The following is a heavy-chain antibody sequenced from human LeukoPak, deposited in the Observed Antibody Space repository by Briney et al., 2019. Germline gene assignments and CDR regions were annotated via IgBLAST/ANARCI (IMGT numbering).Heavy chain of an antibody. CDR3: AKGSGYYTYNWFDP. CDR1: GFIFSSYG. J-gene: IGHJ5*02. CDR2: IRYDGSNK. Sequence: GGSLRLSCAASGFIFSSYGMHWVRQAPGKGLEWVAFIRYDGSNKYYADSVRGRFTISRDDSKDTPYLQMNSLRGDDTAVYYCAKGSGYYTYNWFDPWGQGTPVTVSS. V-gene: IGHV3-30*02. D-gene: IGHD3-3*01.